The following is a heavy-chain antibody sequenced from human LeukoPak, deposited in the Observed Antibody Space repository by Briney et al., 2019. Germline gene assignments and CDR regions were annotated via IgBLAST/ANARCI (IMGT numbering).Heavy chain of an antibody. CDR2: VYSSGST. CDR3: TRDMEYPGAGFDY. D-gene: IGHD3-3*01. Sequence: SETLSLTCTVSGDSISRSSYFWAWIRQPPGKGLEWIGSVYSSGSTYYNPSLRSQITISVDTSKNQFSLKLTSVAAADTATYYCTRDMEYPGAGFDYWGQGIPVTVSS. J-gene: IGHJ4*02. CDR1: GDSISRSSYF. V-gene: IGHV4-39*07.